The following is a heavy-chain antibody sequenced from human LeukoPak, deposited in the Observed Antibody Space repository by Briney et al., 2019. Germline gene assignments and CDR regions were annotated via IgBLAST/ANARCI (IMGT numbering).Heavy chain of an antibody. Sequence: HGESLKISCKGSGYSFTSYWIGWVRQMPGKGLEWMGIIYPGDSDTRYSTSFQGQVTISDDKSISTAYLQLSSLKASDTAMYYCARSEMATVFDYWGQGTLVTVSA. CDR3: ARSEMATVFDY. D-gene: IGHD5-24*01. CDR1: GYSFTSYW. CDR2: IYPGDSDT. V-gene: IGHV5-51*01. J-gene: IGHJ4*02.